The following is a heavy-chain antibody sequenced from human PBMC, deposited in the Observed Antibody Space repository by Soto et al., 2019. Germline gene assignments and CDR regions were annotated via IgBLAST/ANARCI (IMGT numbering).Heavy chain of an antibody. J-gene: IGHJ5*02. D-gene: IGHD3-10*01. CDR3: ARDVGSGVDP. CDR2: FVPILGLA. Sequence: QVQLVQSGAEVKKPGSSVKVSCKASGATFSSYTISWVRQAPGQGLEWMGRFVPILGLAHYAQKFQGRVTITADKSTSTAYMELSSLRSDDTAVYYCARDVGSGVDPWGQGTLVTVSS. V-gene: IGHV1-69*08. CDR1: GATFSSYT.